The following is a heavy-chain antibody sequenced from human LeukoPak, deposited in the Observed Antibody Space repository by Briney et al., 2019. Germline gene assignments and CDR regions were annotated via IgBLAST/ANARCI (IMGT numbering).Heavy chain of an antibody. J-gene: IGHJ4*02. D-gene: IGHD1-26*01. V-gene: IGHV4-30-4*08. CDR1: GGSISSGDYY. CDR2: IYYSGST. CDR3: AREELRGEYYFDY. Sequence: SQTLSLTCTVSGGSISSGDYYWSWIRQPPGKGLEWIGYIYYSGSTYYNPSLKSRVTISVDTSKNQFSLKLSSVTAADTAVYYCAREELRGEYYFDYWGQGTLVTVSS.